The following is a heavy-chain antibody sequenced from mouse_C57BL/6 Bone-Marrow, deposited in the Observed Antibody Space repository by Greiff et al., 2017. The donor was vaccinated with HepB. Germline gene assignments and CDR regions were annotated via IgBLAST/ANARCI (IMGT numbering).Heavy chain of an antibody. V-gene: IGHV1-42*01. CDR1: GYSFTGYY. CDR2: INPSTGGT. D-gene: IGHD2-3*01. Sequence: VQLQQSGPELVKPGASVKISCKASGYSFTGYYMNWVKQSPEKSLEWIGEINPSTGGTTYNQKFKAKATLTVDKSSSTAYMQLKSLTSEDYAVYYCARSGDGYSLAWFAYWGQGTLVTVSA. J-gene: IGHJ3*01. CDR3: ARSGDGYSLAWFAY.